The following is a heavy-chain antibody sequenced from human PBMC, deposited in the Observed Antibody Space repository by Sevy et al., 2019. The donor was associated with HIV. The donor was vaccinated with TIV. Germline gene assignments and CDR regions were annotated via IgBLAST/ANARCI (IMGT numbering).Heavy chain of an antibody. Sequence: ASVKVSCKASGDTFSTYGLSWVRQAPGQGLEWMGGIIPIFGTPNYAQKFQGRVTIIADESASTAYMELSSLRSEDTALYYCARERGVATTGDHDAFDIWGHRTLVTVSS. CDR3: ARERGVATTGDHDAFDI. D-gene: IGHD7-27*01. CDR1: GDTFSTYG. V-gene: IGHV1-69*13. J-gene: IGHJ3*02. CDR2: IIPIFGTP.